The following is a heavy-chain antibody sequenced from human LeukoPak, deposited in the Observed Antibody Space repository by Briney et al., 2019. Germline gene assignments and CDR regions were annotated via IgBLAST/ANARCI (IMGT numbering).Heavy chain of an antibody. CDR3: ARAAWRGSNSRDAFDI. Sequence: SETLSLTCTVSGGSISSDGEYWSCLRQHPGKGRKWNGYNSYSGTTYYSPALQSRITISLDTSKNQFSLQLSSVTAADSAVYYCARAAWRGSNSRDAFDIWGLGTVVTVS. CDR1: GGSISSDGEY. D-gene: IGHD4-23*01. J-gene: IGHJ3*02. CDR2: NSYSGTT. V-gene: IGHV4-31*03.